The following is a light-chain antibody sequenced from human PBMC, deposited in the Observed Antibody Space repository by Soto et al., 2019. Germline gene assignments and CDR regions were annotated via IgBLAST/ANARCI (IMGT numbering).Light chain of an antibody. J-gene: IGKJ5*01. CDR3: QQYGSSHFT. CDR1: QSVSSSY. Sequence: IVLTQSQGTLSLSPGERATLSCRASQSVSSSYLAWYQQKPGQAPRLLIYGASSRATGIPDRFSGSGSGTDFTLTISRLEPEDFAVYYCQQYGSSHFTFAQGTRLEVK. V-gene: IGKV3-20*01. CDR2: GAS.